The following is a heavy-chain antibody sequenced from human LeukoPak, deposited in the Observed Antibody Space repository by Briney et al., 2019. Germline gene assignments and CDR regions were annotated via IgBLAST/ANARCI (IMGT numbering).Heavy chain of an antibody. CDR2: ISGSGGST. CDR3: AKDYRDALATPGRQYNWFDR. V-gene: IGHV3-23*01. CDR1: GFTFSSYA. D-gene: IGHD6-13*01. J-gene: IGHJ5*02. Sequence: GGSLRLSCAASGFTFSSYAMSWVRQAPRKGLEWVTAISGSGGSTYYADSVKGRFTISRDDSKNTLYLQMNSLTAEDTAVYYCAKDYRDALATPGRQYNWFDRWGQGTRVTVSS.